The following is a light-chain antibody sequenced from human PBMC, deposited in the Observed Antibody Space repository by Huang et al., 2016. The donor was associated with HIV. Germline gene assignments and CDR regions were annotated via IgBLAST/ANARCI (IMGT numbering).Light chain of an antibody. V-gene: IGKV2-29*02. CDR1: PSLLHIDGKAY. J-gene: IGKJ4*01. CDR2: EVS. CDR3: MQGKELPLT. Sequence: EIVMTQTPLSLSVTPGQPASISCRSSPSLLHIDGKAYLYWYLQKAGRSPQLLIYEVSSRCSGGPDRFSGSGSGTDFTLKISRVEADDVGIYYCMQGKELPLTFGGGTKVEI.